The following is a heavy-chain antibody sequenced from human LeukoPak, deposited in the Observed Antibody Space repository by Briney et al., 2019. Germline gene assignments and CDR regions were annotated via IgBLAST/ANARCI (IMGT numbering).Heavy chain of an antibody. Sequence: PGGSLRLSCAASGFTFSDHYMSWIRQAPGKGLEWVSYISSSSSYTNYADSMKGRFTISRDNAKNSLYLQMNSLRAEDTAVYYCARMAPSRYYFDYWGQGTLVTVSS. CDR2: ISSSSSYT. J-gene: IGHJ4*02. D-gene: IGHD5-24*01. V-gene: IGHV3-11*06. CDR1: GFTFSDHY. CDR3: ARMAPSRYYFDY.